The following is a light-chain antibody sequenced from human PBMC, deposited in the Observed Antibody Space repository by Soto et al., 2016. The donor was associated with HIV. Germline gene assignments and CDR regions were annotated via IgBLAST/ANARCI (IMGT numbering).Light chain of an antibody. J-gene: IGLJ3*02. V-gene: IGLV3-25*03. CDR3: QSADGSGSYRV. CDR2: KDT. Sequence: SYELTQPPSVSVSPGQTARITCSGDALPRQYAYWYQKKPGQAPVLLIYKDTERPSGIPERFSGSSSGTTVTLTISGVQAEDEADYFCQSADGSGSYRVFGGGTKLTVL. CDR1: ALPRQY.